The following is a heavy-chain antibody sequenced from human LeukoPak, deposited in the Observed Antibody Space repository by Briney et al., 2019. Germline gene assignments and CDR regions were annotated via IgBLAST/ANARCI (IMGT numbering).Heavy chain of an antibody. V-gene: IGHV3-74*01. CDR3: APNWFDP. Sequence: GGSLRLSCAASGFTFRSYWMHWDRQAPGKGLVWVSRISNDGSTINYADTVKGRFTISRDNVNNTLYLQMNSLRAEVTAVYYCAPNWFDPWGQGTLVTVSS. CDR2: ISNDGSTI. J-gene: IGHJ5*02. CDR1: GFTFRSYW.